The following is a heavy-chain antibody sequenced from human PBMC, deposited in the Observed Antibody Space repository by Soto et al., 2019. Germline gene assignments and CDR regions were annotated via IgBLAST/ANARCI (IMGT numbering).Heavy chain of an antibody. CDR2: INHSGST. J-gene: IGHJ5*02. CDR3: ARTRYCCSPNCYAGVDP. V-gene: IGHV4-34*01. Sequence: SETLSLTCGVYGGSFTCYYWTWIRQPPGKGLEWIGEINHSGSTNYNPSLKSRVTISVDTSKKQFSLRLSSVTAADTAVYYCARTRYCCSPNCYAGVDPWGQGTLVTVSS. D-gene: IGHD2-2*01. CDR1: GGSFTCYY.